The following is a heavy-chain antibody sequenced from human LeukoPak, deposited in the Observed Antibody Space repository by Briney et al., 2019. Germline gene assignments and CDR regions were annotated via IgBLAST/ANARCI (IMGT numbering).Heavy chain of an antibody. V-gene: IGHV1-2*02. J-gene: IGHJ4*02. D-gene: IGHD4-17*01. CDR2: INPNSGGT. CDR1: GYTFTGYY. Sequence: ASVKVSCKASGYTFTGYYMHWVRQAPGQGLEWMGWINPNSGGTNYAQKLQGRVTMTTDTSTSTAYMELRSLRSDDTAVYYCARAHGDSQHWFDYWGQGTLDTVSS. CDR3: ARAHGDSQHWFDY.